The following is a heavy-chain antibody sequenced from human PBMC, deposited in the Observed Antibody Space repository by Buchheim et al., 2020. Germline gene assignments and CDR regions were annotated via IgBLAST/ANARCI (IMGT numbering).Heavy chain of an antibody. Sequence: EVQLLESGGGLVQTGGSLRLSCAASGFTFSSYAMSWVRQAPGKGLEWVSGISGSGCSTYYADSVKGRVTISRDNSKNTLYLQMNSLGAEDTAVYYCAKATIFGVVNYGMDVWGQGTT. CDR1: GFTFSSYA. CDR2: ISGSGCST. CDR3: AKATIFGVVNYGMDV. V-gene: IGHV3-23*01. J-gene: IGHJ6*02. D-gene: IGHD3-3*01.